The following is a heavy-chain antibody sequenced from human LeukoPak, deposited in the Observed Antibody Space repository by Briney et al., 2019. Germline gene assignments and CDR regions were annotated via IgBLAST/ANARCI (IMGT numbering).Heavy chain of an antibody. CDR3: ARQMATISGTAFDI. CDR1: GYSFTSYW. D-gene: IGHD5-24*01. Sequence: GESLKISCKGSGYSFTSYWISWVRQMPGKGLEWMGRIDPSDSYTNYSLSFQGNVTISVDKSISTAYLQWSSLKASDTAMYYCARQMATISGTAFDIWGQGTMVTVSS. V-gene: IGHV5-10-1*01. J-gene: IGHJ3*02. CDR2: IDPSDSYT.